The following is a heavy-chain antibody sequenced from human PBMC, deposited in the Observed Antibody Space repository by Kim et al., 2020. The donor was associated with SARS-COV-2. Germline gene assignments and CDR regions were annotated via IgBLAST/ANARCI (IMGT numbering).Heavy chain of an antibody. J-gene: IGHJ4*02. V-gene: IGHV3-11*05. CDR3: ARDGPHSGSYYEGYYFDY. Sequence: KGRFTISRDNAKNSLYLQMNSLRAEDTAVYYCARDGPHSGSYYEGYYFDYWGQGTLVTVSS. D-gene: IGHD1-26*01.